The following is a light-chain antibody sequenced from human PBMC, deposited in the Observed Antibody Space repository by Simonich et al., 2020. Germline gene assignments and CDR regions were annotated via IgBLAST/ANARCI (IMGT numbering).Light chain of an antibody. J-gene: IGKJ1*01. V-gene: IGKV4-1*01. CDR2: WAS. Sequence: DIVMTQSPDSLAVSLGERATINCKSSQSVLYSSNNKNYLAWYQQKPGQPPKLLIYWASTRESGVPDRFSGSGSGTDFTLTIGSLQAEDGAVYYCQQYYSTPRTFGQGTKVEIK. CDR3: QQYYSTPRT. CDR1: QSVLYSSNNKNY.